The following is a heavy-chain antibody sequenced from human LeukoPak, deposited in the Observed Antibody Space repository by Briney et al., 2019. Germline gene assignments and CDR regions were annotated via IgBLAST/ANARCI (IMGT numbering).Heavy chain of an antibody. V-gene: IGHV4-38-2*01. J-gene: IGHJ4*02. D-gene: IGHD3-3*01. Sequence: SDTLSLTCAVSGYSISSGYYWGWIRQPPGKGLEWIGSIYHSGSTYYNPSLKSRVTISVDTSKNQFSLKLSSVTAADTAVYYCARHNSPYYDFWSGYYTPDENLDYWGQGTLVTVSS. CDR1: GYSISSGYY. CDR3: ARHNSPYYDFWSGYYTPDENLDY. CDR2: IYHSGST.